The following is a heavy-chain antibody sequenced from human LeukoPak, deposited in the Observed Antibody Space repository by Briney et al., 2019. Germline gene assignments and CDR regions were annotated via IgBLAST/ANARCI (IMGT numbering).Heavy chain of an antibody. D-gene: IGHD2-21*02. CDR3: AKDRTAYAYYFES. Sequence: PGGSLRLSCVVSGFTFSDYHMNWVRQAPGKGLEWVSSISTSNSYIYYADSLTGRFTISRDNAKNSLYLQMNSLRPEDTAVYYCAKDRTAYAYYFESWGQGTLVTVSS. V-gene: IGHV3-21*01. CDR1: GFTFSDYH. J-gene: IGHJ4*02. CDR2: ISTSNSYI.